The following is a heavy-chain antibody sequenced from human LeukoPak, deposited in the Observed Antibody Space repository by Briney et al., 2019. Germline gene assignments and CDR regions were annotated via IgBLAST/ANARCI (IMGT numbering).Heavy chain of an antibody. V-gene: IGHV3-15*01. CDR1: GFTFSDHY. D-gene: IGHD2-2*02. J-gene: IGHJ3*02. Sequence: GGSLRLSCATSGFTFSDHYLDWVRQAPGKGLEWVGRIKTKTDGGTRDYAAPVKGRFSISRDDSKSTLYLQMNSLKTEDTAVYYCTIDPIVVVAAALLGPDVFDIWGQGTKVTVSS. CDR2: IKTKTDGGTR. CDR3: TIDPIVVVAAALLGPDVFDI.